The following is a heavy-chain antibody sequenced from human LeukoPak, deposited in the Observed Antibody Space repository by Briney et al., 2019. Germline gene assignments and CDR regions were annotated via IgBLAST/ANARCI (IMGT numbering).Heavy chain of an antibody. D-gene: IGHD5-24*01. J-gene: IGHJ4*02. V-gene: IGHV1-2*02. CDR1: GYTFTGYY. Sequence: EASVKVSCKASGYTFTGYYMHWVRQAPGQGLEWMGWINPNSGGTNYAQKFRGRVTMTRDTSISTAYMELSRLRSDDTAVYYCARLNTVEMAPQEIDYWGQGTLVTVSS. CDR3: ARLNTVEMAPQEIDY. CDR2: INPNSGGT.